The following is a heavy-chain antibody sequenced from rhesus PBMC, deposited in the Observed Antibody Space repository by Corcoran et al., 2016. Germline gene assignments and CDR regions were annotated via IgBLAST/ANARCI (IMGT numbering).Heavy chain of an antibody. V-gene: IGHV4-80*01. J-gene: IGHJ6*01. Sequence: QVQLQESGPGLVKPSETLSLTCAVSGASISSYWWTWIRQPPGKGLEYIGEINGDTRATAYKPSLKCRVTISKDASKNQFSLQLSSVSAADTALYYCTSGWNIGEYGLGTWGQGVVVVVSS. CDR1: GASISSYW. CDR2: INGDTRAT. D-gene: IGHD1-20*01. CDR3: TSGWNIGEYGLGT.